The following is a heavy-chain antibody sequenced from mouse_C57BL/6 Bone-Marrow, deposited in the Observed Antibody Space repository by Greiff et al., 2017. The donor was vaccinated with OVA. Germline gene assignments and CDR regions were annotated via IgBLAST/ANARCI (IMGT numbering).Heavy chain of an antibody. J-gene: IGHJ1*03. CDR1: GYTFTSYG. V-gene: IGHV1-81*01. CDR3: ARGINTTVVSLPYWYFDV. D-gene: IGHD1-1*01. CDR2: IYPRSGNT. Sequence: VQLQQSGAELARPGASVKLSCKASGYTFTSYGISWVKQRPGQGLEWIGEIYPRSGNTYYNEKFKGKATLTADKSSSTAYMELRSLTSEDSAVYFGARGINTTVVSLPYWYFDVWGTGTTVTVSS.